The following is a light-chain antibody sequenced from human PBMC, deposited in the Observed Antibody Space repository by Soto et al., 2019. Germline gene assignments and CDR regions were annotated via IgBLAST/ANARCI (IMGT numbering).Light chain of an antibody. CDR3: CSYAGSSTYVI. CDR1: ISGVGSYNL. CDR2: EDS. V-gene: IGLV2-23*01. J-gene: IGLJ2*01. Sequence: QSALTQPASVSGSPGQSITISCTGTISGVGSYNLVAWYQQHPGKAPKLMIYEDSKRPSGVSNRFSGSKSGNTASLTISGLQAEDDADYYCCSYAGSSTYVIFGGGTKLTVL.